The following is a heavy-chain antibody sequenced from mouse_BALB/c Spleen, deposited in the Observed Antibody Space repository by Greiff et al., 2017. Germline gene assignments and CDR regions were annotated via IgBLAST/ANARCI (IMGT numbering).Heavy chain of an antibody. CDR3: ARGVRQGYYFDY. D-gene: IGHD2-14*01. J-gene: IGHJ2*01. CDR2: ISTYYGNT. CDR1: SYTFTDYA. Sequence: QVQLQQSGPELVRPGVSVKISCKGSSYTFTDYAMHWVKQSHAKSLEWIGVISTYYGNTNYNQKFKGKATMTVDKSSSTAYMELARLTSEDSAVYYCARGVRQGYYFDYWGQGTTLTVSS. V-gene: IGHV1-67*01.